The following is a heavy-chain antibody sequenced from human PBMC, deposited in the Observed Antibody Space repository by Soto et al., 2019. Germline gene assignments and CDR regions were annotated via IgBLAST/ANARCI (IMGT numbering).Heavy chain of an antibody. J-gene: IGHJ4*02. CDR2: INAGNGNT. Sequence: ASVKVSCKASGYTYTRDAMRWVRQAPGQRLEWMGWINAGNGNTKYSQKFQGRVTITRDTSASTAYMELSSLRSEDTAVYYCARDRGSIAPSHWGQGTLVTVSS. D-gene: IGHD6-6*01. V-gene: IGHV1-3*01. CDR3: ARDRGSIAPSH. CDR1: GYTYTRDA.